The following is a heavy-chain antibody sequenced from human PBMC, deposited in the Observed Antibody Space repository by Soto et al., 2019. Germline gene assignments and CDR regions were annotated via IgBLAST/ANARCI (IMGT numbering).Heavy chain of an antibody. CDR3: ARARGVVGATGDAFDI. V-gene: IGHV1-69*12. CDR1: GGTFSSYA. CDR2: IIPIFGTA. J-gene: IGHJ3*02. D-gene: IGHD1-26*01. Sequence: QVQLVQSGAEVKKPGSSVKVSCKASGGTFSSYAISWVRQAPGQGLEWMGGIIPIFGTANYAQKFQGRVTMTADESTSTAYMELSSLRSEDTAVYYCARARGVVGATGDAFDIWGQGTMVTVSS.